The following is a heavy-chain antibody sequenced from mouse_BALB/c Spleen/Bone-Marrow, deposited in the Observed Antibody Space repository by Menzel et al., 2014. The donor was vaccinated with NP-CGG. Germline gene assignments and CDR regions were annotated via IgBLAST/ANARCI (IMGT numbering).Heavy chain of an antibody. D-gene: IGHD1-1*01. Sequence: EVMLVESGPGLVKPSQSLSLTCTVTGYSITSDYAWNWIRQFPGTKLEWMGYIGYSDSTSYNPSLKSRISITRDTSKNQFFLQLNSVTAEDTATYYCARSNYYGSSYCYFDYWGQGTTLTVTS. J-gene: IGHJ2*01. V-gene: IGHV3-2*02. CDR2: IGYSDST. CDR3: ARSNYYGSSYCYFDY. CDR1: GYSITSDYA.